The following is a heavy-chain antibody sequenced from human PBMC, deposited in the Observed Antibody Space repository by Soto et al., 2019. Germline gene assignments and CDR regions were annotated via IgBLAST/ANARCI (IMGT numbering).Heavy chain of an antibody. D-gene: IGHD4-17*01. J-gene: IGHJ4*02. CDR1: GFTFSTYA. CDR2: ITGSGSST. CDR3: AKDLYGDYGGVDY. Sequence: EVRLLDSGGGLVQPGGSLRLSCAASGFTFSTYAMSWVRQAPGKGLEWVSTITGSGSSTYYADSVKGRFTISRDNSKNTLSLQMNSLRAEDTAVYYCAKDLYGDYGGVDYWGQGTLVTVSS. V-gene: IGHV3-23*01.